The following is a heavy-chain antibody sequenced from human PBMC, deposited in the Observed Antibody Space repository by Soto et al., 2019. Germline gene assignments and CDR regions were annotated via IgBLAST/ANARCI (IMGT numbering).Heavy chain of an antibody. V-gene: IGHV3-23*01. CDR2: ITSTGSST. D-gene: IGHD5-12*01. CDR3: AKGAEGYVVSSLDF. J-gene: IGHJ4*02. CDR1: GFTFSNYA. Sequence: EVQLLESGGGFVQPGGSLRLSCAASGFTFSNYAMTWVRQAPGKGLEWVSAITSTGSSTYYADSVKGRFTISRDNSKNTLFLPTTSLRAVDTAVYYCAKGAEGYVVSSLDFWGQGTLVSVSS.